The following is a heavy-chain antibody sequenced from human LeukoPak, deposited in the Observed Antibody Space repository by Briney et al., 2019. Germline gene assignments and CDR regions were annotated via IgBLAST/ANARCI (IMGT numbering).Heavy chain of an antibody. J-gene: IGHJ6*03. CDR1: GYTFTGYY. V-gene: IGHV1-2*02. D-gene: IGHD5-18*01. CDR2: INPNSGGT. Sequence: ASVKVSCKASGYTFTGYYMHWVRQAPGQGLEWMGWINPNSGGTNYAQKFQGRVTMTRDTSISTAYMELSRLRSDDTAVYYCARDDTAMVIGYYYMDVWGKGTTVTVSS. CDR3: ARDDTAMVIGYYYMDV.